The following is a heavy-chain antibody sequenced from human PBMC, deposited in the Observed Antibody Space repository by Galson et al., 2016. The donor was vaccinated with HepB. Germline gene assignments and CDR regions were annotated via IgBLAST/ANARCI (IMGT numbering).Heavy chain of an antibody. CDR2: TYSSGST. CDR1: GASMISNNFH. J-gene: IGHJ4*02. Sequence: ETLSLTCTVSGASMISNNFHWGWIRQPPGKGLEWIGPTYSSGSTYYSPSLKSRVTISVDTSKNQFSLKVDSVTAADTAVYFCARTSRVTGKTDFWGPGTLVPVSS. V-gene: IGHV4-39*07. D-gene: IGHD4-23*01. CDR3: ARTSRVTGKTDF.